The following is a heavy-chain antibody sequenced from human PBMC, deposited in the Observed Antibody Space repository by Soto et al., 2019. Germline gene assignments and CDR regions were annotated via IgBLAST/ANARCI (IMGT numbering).Heavy chain of an antibody. D-gene: IGHD3-10*01. CDR3: ARETMVRGVTGDYYYYGMDV. J-gene: IGHJ6*01. CDR1: GFTFSSYG. CDR2: IWYDGSNK. Sequence: QVQLVESGGGVVQPGRSLRLSCAASGFTFSSYGMHWVRQAPGKGLEWVAVIWYDGSNKYYADSVKGRFTISRDNSKNTLYLQMNSLRDEDTAVYYCARETMVRGVTGDYYYYGMDVW. V-gene: IGHV3-33*01.